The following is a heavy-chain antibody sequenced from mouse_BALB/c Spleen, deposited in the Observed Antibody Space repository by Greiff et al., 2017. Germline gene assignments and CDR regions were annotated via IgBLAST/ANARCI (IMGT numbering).Heavy chain of an antibody. J-gene: IGHJ4*01. CDR2: ISTYYGDA. D-gene: IGHD1-1*01. Sequence: QVQLQQSGAELVRPGVSVKISCKGSGYTFTDYAMHWVKQSHAKSLEWIGVISTYYGDASYNQKFKGKATMTVDKSSSTAYMELARLTSKDSAIYYCARGYYYGRDAMDYWGQGTSVTVSS. V-gene: IGHV1S137*01. CDR1: GYTFTDYA. CDR3: ARGYYYGRDAMDY.